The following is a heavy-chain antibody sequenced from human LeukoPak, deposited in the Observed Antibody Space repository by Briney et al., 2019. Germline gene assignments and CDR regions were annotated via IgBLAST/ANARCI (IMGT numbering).Heavy chain of an antibody. CDR3: ARVPSDIVVVVAARGRSDFDY. D-gene: IGHD2-15*01. Sequence: GGSLRLSCAASGFTFSSYEMNWVRQAPGKGLEWVSYIRSSGSTIYYADSVKGRFTISRDNSKNSLYLQMNSLRAEDTAVYYCARVPSDIVVVVAARGRSDFDYWGQGTLVTVSS. CDR1: GFTFSSYE. J-gene: IGHJ4*02. CDR2: IRSSGSTI. V-gene: IGHV3-48*03.